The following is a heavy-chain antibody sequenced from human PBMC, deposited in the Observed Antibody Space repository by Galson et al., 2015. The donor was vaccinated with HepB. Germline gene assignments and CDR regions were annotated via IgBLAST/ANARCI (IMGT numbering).Heavy chain of an antibody. CDR3: AKTRWTSGWYFSY. J-gene: IGHJ4*02. Sequence: SLRLSCAASGLTFTDYVMSWVRQAPGKGLDWVSIIGATGGSTYSADSVKGRFTISRDNSKNTLYLQMDSLRADDTPVYYCAKTRWTSGWYFSYWGQGTLVSVSS. CDR1: GLTFTDYV. CDR2: IGATGGST. V-gene: IGHV3-23*01. D-gene: IGHD6-19*01.